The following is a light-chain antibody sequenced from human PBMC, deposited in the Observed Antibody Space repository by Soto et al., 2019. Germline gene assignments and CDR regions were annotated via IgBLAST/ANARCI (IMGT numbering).Light chain of an antibody. CDR2: GNS. CDR3: QSYDGSLSGYV. Sequence: QSVLTQPPSVSGAPGQRVTISCTGSSSNTGAGYDVHWYQHLPGTAPKLLIYGNSNRPSGVPDRFSGSKSGTSASLAITGLQAEDEADYYCQSYDGSLSGYVFGTGTKVPS. V-gene: IGLV1-40*01. J-gene: IGLJ1*01. CDR1: SSNTGAGYD.